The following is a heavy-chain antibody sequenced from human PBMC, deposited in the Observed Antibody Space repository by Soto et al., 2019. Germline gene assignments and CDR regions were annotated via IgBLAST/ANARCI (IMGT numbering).Heavy chain of an antibody. CDR1: GFTFSSYS. V-gene: IGHV3-21*01. Sequence: EVQLVESGGGLVKPGGSLRLSCAASGFTFSSYSMNWVRQAPGKGLEWVSSISSSSSYIYYADSVKGRFTISRDNAKNSLYLQMNSLRAEDTAVYSCARGLMVYAAFDYWGQGTLVTVSS. CDR2: ISSSSSYI. J-gene: IGHJ4*02. CDR3: ARGLMVYAAFDY. D-gene: IGHD2-8*01.